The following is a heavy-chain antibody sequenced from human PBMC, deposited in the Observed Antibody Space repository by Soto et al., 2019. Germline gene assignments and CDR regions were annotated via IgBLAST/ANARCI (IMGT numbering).Heavy chain of an antibody. CDR1: GYTFTSYG. V-gene: IGHV1-18*01. J-gene: IGHJ4*02. Sequence: ASVKVSCKASGYTFTSYGISWVRQAPGQGLEWMGWISAYNGNTNYAQKLQGRVTMTTDTSTSTAYMELRSLRSDDTAVYYCARDKVYYDSSGFHPQFDYWGQGTLVTVS. D-gene: IGHD3-22*01. CDR2: ISAYNGNT. CDR3: ARDKVYYDSSGFHPQFDY.